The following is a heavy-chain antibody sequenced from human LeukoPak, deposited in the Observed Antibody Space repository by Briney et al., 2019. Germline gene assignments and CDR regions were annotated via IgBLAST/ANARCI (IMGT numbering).Heavy chain of an antibody. CDR2: INPNSGGT. Sequence: ASVKVSCKASGYTFTGYYMHWVRQAPGQGLEWMGWINPNSGGTNYAQRFQGRVTMTRDTSISTAYMELSRLRSDDTAVYYCARSLEYSSSQLVDYWGQGTLVTVSS. D-gene: IGHD6-6*01. J-gene: IGHJ4*02. CDR3: ARSLEYSSSQLVDY. V-gene: IGHV1-2*02. CDR1: GYTFTGYY.